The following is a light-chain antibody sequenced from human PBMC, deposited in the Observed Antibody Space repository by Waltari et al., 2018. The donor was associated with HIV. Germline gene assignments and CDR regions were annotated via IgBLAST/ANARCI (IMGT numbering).Light chain of an antibody. CDR3: CAYAGSTTYVI. Sequence: QSALTQPASVSGSPGQSITISCTGTRSDVGGYNLVSWYQQHPGKAPKLMIYEVSKRPSGFSNRFSGSKSGNTASLTISGLQAEDEADYYCCAYAGSTTYVIFGGGTKLTVL. V-gene: IGLV2-23*02. CDR1: RSDVGGYNL. CDR2: EVS. J-gene: IGLJ2*01.